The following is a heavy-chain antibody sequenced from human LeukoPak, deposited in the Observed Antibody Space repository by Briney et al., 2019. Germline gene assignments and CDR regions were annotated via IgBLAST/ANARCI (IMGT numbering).Heavy chain of an antibody. J-gene: IGHJ4*02. Sequence: SVKVSCKASGGTFSSYTIIWVRQAPGQRLEWMGRIIPILGIANHAQKFQGRVTLTADKSTRTAYMELSSLRSEDTAVYYCASSRLQGYSGYDYDDRYDYWGQGTLVTVSS. V-gene: IGHV1-69*02. CDR3: ASSRLQGYSGYDYDDRYDY. CDR1: GGTFSSYT. CDR2: IIPILGIA. D-gene: IGHD5-12*01.